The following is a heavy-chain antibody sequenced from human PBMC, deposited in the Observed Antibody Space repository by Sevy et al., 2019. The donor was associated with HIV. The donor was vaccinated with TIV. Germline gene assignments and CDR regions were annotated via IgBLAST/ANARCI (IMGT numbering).Heavy chain of an antibody. V-gene: IGHV1-3*01. CDR3: ARDRALAGQGAFDI. D-gene: IGHD6-19*01. CDR1: GYTFTSYA. CDR2: INAGNGNT. J-gene: IGHJ3*02. Sequence: ASVKVSCKASGYTFTSYAMHWVRQAPGQRLEWMGWINAGNGNTKYSLKFQGRVTITRDTSASTAYMELSSLRSEDTAVYYCARDRALAGQGAFDIWGHGTMVTVSS.